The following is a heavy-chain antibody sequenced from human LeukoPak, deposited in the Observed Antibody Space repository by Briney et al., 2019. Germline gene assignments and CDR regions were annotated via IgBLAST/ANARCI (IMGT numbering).Heavy chain of an antibody. CDR2: VNPNNGGT. CDR3: ARLGRQDTAMA. J-gene: IGHJ5*02. CDR1: GYTFTGYY. V-gene: IGHV1-2*02. Sequence: GSVKVSCKASGYTFTGYYMHWVRQAPGQGLEWMGWVNPNNGGTNYAQKFQGRVTMTSDTSISTAYMELSSLTSDDTAVYYCARLGRQDTAMAWGQGTLVTVSS. D-gene: IGHD5-18*01.